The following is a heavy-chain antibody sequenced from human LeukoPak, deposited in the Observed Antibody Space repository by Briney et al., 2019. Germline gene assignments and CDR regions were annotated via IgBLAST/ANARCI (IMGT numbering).Heavy chain of an antibody. CDR3: ARFRGSYSYFDY. V-gene: IGHV3-48*03. CDR2: ISNSDSGI. D-gene: IGHD1-26*01. J-gene: IGHJ4*02. Sequence: PGGSLRLSCAASGFTFSSYEMNWVRQAPGKGLEWVSYISNSDSGIYYADSVKGRFTISRDNAKNSLYLQMNSLRAEDTAVYYCARFRGSYSYFDYWGQGALVTVSS. CDR1: GFTFSSYE.